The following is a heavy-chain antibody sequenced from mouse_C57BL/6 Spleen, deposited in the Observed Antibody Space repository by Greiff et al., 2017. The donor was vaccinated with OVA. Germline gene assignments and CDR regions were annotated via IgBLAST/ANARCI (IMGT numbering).Heavy chain of an antibody. CDR3: ASSARGYVQYYFDY. Sequence: QVQLQQPGAELVMPGASVKLSCKASGYTFTSYWMHWVKQRPGQGLEWIGEIDPSASYTNYNQKFKGKSTLTVDKSSSTAYMQLSSLTSEDSAVYYCASSARGYVQYYFDYWGQGTTLTVSS. D-gene: IGHD3-1*01. CDR2: IDPSASYT. CDR1: GYTFTSYW. J-gene: IGHJ2*01. V-gene: IGHV1-69*01.